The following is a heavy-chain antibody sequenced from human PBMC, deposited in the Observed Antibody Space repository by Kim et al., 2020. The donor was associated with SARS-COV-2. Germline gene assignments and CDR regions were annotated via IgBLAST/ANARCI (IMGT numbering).Heavy chain of an antibody. CDR3: ARDRRLSAAGHFDY. J-gene: IGHJ4*02. V-gene: IGHV3-7*01. CDR2: INQDGSEK. Sequence: GGSLRLSCAASGFSISTYWMSWVRQAPGKGLEWVANINQDGSEKYYVDSLKGRFTISRDNTKNSVYLQMNSLRAEDTAVFYCARDRRLSAAGHFDYWGQGTLATVSS. D-gene: IGHD6-13*01. CDR1: GFSISTYW.